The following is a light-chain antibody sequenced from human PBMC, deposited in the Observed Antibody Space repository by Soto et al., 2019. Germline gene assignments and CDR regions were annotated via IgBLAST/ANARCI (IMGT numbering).Light chain of an antibody. CDR3: MQGTHWPYT. CDR2: LGS. Sequence: DIVMTQSPLSLPVTPGEPASISCRSSQSLLHSNGYNYLDWYLQKPGQSPQLLIYLGSNRASGVPDRFSGSGSGTEFTLKISRVEAEDVGVYYCMQGTHWPYTFGQGTKLEIK. CDR1: QSLLHSNGYNY. V-gene: IGKV2-28*01. J-gene: IGKJ2*01.